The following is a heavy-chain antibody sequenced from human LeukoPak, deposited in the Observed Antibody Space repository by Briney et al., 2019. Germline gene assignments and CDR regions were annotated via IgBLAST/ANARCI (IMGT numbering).Heavy chain of an antibody. Sequence: PGGSLRLSCAASGFTFSSYAMSWVRQAPGKGLGWVSAISGSGGSTYYADSVKGRFTISRDNSKNTLYLQMNSLRAEDTAVYYCARDAYSSGGGGYWGQGTLVTVSS. CDR1: GFTFSSYA. J-gene: IGHJ4*02. CDR3: ARDAYSSGGGGY. V-gene: IGHV3-23*01. D-gene: IGHD6-19*01. CDR2: ISGSGGST.